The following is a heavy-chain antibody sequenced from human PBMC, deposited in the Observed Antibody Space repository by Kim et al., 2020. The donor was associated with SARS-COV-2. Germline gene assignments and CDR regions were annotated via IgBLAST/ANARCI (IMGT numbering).Heavy chain of an antibody. Sequence: GGSLRLSCAASGFTFSSYAMHWVRQAPGKGLECVAIISYDGSNKYYADSVKGRFTISRDNSKNTLYLQMNSLRAEDTAVYYCARDAGVGSGYYYAEDYWGQGTLVTVSS. CDR3: ARDAGVGSGYYYAEDY. J-gene: IGHJ4*02. CDR2: ISYDGSNK. CDR1: GFTFSSYA. D-gene: IGHD3-22*01. V-gene: IGHV3-30-3*01.